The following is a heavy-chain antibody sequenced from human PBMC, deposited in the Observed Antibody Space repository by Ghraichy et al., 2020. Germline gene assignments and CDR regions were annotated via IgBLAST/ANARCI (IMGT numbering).Heavy chain of an antibody. Sequence: GGSLRLSCAASGFTFSSYGMHWVRQAPGKGLEWVAVISYDGSNKYYADSVKGRFTISRDNSKNTLYLQMNSLRAEDTAVYYCAKSGREQWLPGDYWGQGTLVTVSS. CDR2: ISYDGSNK. CDR1: GFTFSSYG. D-gene: IGHD6-19*01. J-gene: IGHJ4*02. V-gene: IGHV3-30*18. CDR3: AKSGREQWLPGDY.